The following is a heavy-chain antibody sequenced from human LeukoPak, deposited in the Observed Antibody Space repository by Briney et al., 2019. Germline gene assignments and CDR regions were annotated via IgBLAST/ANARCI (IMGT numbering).Heavy chain of an antibody. Sequence: SETLSLTCTVSGGSISSSSYYWGWIRQPPGKGLEWIGSIYYSGSTYYNPSLKSRVTISVDTSKNQFSLKLSSVTAADTAVYYCARAFRARYFDLWGRGTLVTVSS. D-gene: IGHD2/OR15-2a*01. CDR2: IYYSGST. J-gene: IGHJ2*01. V-gene: IGHV4-39*01. CDR1: GGSISSSSYY. CDR3: ARAFRARYFDL.